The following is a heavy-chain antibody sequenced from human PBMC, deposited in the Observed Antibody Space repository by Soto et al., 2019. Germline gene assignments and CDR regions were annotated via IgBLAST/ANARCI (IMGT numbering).Heavy chain of an antibody. CDR1: GFTFSNYA. Sequence: DVQVLESGGDFVQPGESLRLSCAASGFTFSNYAMTWVRQAPGKGLEWVSTMSGSGDSIYYADSVKGRFTISRDNSKNTLYLQMKSLRADDWAVYYCATGRQLGYWGQGTLVSVSS. CDR3: ATGRQLGY. V-gene: IGHV3-23*01. D-gene: IGHD3-16*01. CDR2: MSGSGDSI. J-gene: IGHJ4*02.